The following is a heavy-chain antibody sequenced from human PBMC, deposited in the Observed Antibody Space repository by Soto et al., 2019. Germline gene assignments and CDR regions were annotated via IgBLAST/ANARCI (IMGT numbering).Heavy chain of an antibody. D-gene: IGHD3-22*01. CDR3: AANSGYYYHFDY. CDR1: GYTFSDYY. Sequence: ASVKVSCKASGYTFSDYYMHWVLQAPGQGLEWMGWINPDSGGTKYTQKFQGRVTMTRDTSISTAYMELSSLRSEDTAVYYCAANSGYYYHFDYWGQGTLVTVSS. J-gene: IGHJ4*02. V-gene: IGHV1-2*02. CDR2: INPDSGGT.